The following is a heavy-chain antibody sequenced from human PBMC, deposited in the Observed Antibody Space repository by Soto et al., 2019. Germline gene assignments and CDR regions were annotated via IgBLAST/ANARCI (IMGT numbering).Heavy chain of an antibody. CDR2: IIPIFGTA. V-gene: IGHV1-69*13. J-gene: IGHJ6*02. CDR1: GGTFSSYA. D-gene: IGHD6-19*01. CDR3: ARIAVADHYYYYGMDV. Sequence: SSVKVSCKASGGTFSSYAISWVRQAPGQGLEWMGGIIPIFGTANYAQKFQGRVTITADESTSTAYMELSSLRSEDTAVYYCARIAVADHYYYYGMDVWGQGTTVTVSS.